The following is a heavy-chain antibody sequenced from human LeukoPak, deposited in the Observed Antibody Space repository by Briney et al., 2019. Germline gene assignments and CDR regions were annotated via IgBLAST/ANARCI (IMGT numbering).Heavy chain of an antibody. CDR3: AKDRMAEFDY. J-gene: IGHJ4*02. CDR2: ISSSSAYI. D-gene: IGHD5-24*01. CDR1: GFTFSSYS. V-gene: IGHV3-21*01. Sequence: GGSLRLSCAASGFTFSSYSMNWVRQAPGKGLEWVSSISSSSAYIYYADSVKGRFTISRDNSKNTLYLQMNSLRAEDTAVYYCAKDRMAEFDYWGQGTLVTVSS.